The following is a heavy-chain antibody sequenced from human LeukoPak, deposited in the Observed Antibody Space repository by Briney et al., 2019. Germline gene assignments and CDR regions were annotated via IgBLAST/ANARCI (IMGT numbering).Heavy chain of an antibody. CDR3: ARSIYYYYGMDV. Sequence: ASVKVSCKASGYTFTGCYVHWVRQAPGQGLEWMGWINPNSGGTNYAQKFQGRVTMTRDTSISTAYMELSRLRSDDTAVYYCARSIYYYYGMDVWGQGTTVTVSS. D-gene: IGHD6-6*01. V-gene: IGHV1-2*02. J-gene: IGHJ6*02. CDR1: GYTFTGCY. CDR2: INPNSGGT.